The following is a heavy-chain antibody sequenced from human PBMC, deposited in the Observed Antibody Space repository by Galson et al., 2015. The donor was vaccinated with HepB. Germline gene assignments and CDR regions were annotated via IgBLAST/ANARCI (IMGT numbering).Heavy chain of an antibody. D-gene: IGHD3-3*02. V-gene: IGHV1-69*13. CDR2: IIPHFGTA. CDR1: GGTFSSYT. J-gene: IGHJ4*02. CDR3: ARHFSPTDF. Sequence: SVKVSCKASGGTFSSYTISWVRQVPGQGLEWMGRIIPHFGTADYAQKFQGRVSITADESTSTAYMELSSLISEDTAMYYCARHFSPTDFWGQGTLVTVSS.